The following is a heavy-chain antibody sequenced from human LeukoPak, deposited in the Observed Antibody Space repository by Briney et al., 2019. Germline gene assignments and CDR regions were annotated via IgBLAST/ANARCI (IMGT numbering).Heavy chain of an antibody. V-gene: IGHV1-69*04. D-gene: IGHD2-2*01. CDR2: IIPILGIA. CDR1: GGTFSSYA. CDR3: ARDRAMEVVPAATSFYYYYGMDV. Sequence: ASVKVSCKASGGTFSSYAISWVRQAPGQGLEWMGRIIPILGIANYAQKFQGRVTITADKSTSTAYMELSSLRSEDTAVYYCARDRAMEVVPAATSFYYYYGMDVWGQGTTVTVSS. J-gene: IGHJ6*02.